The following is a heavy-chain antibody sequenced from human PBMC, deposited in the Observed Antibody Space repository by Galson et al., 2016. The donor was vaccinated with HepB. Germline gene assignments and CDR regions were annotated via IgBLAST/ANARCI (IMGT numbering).Heavy chain of an antibody. V-gene: IGHV4-31*03. D-gene: IGHD3-10*01. CDR3: ASYGSRRRMDV. CDR2: ISYSGST. Sequence: TLSLTCTVSGGSISSGYYYWSWIRQLPGKGLEWIGYISYSGSTDYNPSLQSRVTISADTSKNQFSLQLTSVTAADTAIYYCASYGSRRRMDVWGRGILITVSS. J-gene: IGHJ4*02. CDR1: GGSISSGYYY.